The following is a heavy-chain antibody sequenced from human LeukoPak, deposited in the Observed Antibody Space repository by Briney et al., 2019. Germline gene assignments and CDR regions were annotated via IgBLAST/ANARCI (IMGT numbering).Heavy chain of an antibody. V-gene: IGHV1-2*02. D-gene: IGHD3-22*01. J-gene: IGHJ4*02. CDR2: INPNSGGT. CDR1: GYTFTGYY. CDR3: ARASGYYYDSSGLL. Sequence: ASVKVSCKASGYTFTGYYMHWVRQAPGQGLEWMGWINPNSGGTNYAQKFQGRVTMTRDTSISTAYMELSRLRSDDTAVYYCARASGYYYDSSGLLWGQGTLVTVSS.